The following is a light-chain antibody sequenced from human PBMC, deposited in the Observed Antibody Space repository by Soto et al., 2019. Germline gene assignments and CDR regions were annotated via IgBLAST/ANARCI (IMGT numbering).Light chain of an antibody. Sequence: ETLMTQSPVTLSVSPGERVTLSCRASQSVTINLAWYQQKPGQAPRLLIYGASNRATGIPDRFSGSGSGTDFTLTISSLQSEDLAVYYCQQYNNWPWTFGQGTKVDI. J-gene: IGKJ1*01. CDR2: GAS. CDR3: QQYNNWPWT. V-gene: IGKV3D-15*01. CDR1: QSVTIN.